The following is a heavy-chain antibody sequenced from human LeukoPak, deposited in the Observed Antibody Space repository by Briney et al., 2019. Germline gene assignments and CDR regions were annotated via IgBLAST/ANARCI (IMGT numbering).Heavy chain of an antibody. CDR3: ARRATSGNYQMLHFDS. D-gene: IGHD1-7*01. CDR1: GGSISSGGYY. J-gene: IGHJ4*02. V-gene: IGHV4-61*08. Sequence: SETLSLTCTVSGGSISSGGYYWSWIRQHPGKGLESVGYVYDTGDTNYNPSLKSRVTMSLDTSKNQFSLTLSSVTAADTAIYYCARRATSGNYQMLHFDSWGQGILVTVSS. CDR2: VYDTGDT.